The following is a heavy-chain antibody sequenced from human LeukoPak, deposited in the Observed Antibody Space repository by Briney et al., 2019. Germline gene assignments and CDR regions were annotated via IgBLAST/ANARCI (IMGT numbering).Heavy chain of an antibody. V-gene: IGHV3-30*04. J-gene: IGHJ4*02. D-gene: IGHD3-10*01. CDR3: ARDFPNYYGSGGDY. Sequence: GGSLRLSCAVSGFTFSSHAIHWVRQAPGKGLEWVAVISYDGSNKYYADSVKGRFTISRDNSKNTLYLQMNSLRAEDTAVYYCARDFPNYYGSGGDYWGQGTLVTVSS. CDR1: GFTFSSHA. CDR2: ISYDGSNK.